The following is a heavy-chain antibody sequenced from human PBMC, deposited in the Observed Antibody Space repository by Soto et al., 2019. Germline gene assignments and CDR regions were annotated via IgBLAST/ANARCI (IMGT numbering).Heavy chain of an antibody. CDR3: ARPGHSSPSEGANWFDP. D-gene: IGHD6-6*01. J-gene: IGHJ5*02. CDR2: IYYSGST. CDR1: GGSISSGGYY. Sequence: QVQLQESGPGLVKPSQTLSLTCTVSGGSISSGGYYWSWIRQHPGKGLEWIGYIYYSGSTYYNPSLKCRITISVDPSKNQFSLTVSYVAAADTAVYYCARPGHSSPSEGANWFDPWGQGTLVTVSS. V-gene: IGHV4-31*03.